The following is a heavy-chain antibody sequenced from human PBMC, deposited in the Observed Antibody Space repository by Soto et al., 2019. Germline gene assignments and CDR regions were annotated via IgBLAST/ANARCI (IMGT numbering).Heavy chain of an antibody. D-gene: IGHD6-19*01. V-gene: IGHV1-8*01. CDR3: ARERVSSGWSLYYYYYMDV. Sequence: GASVKVSCKASGYTFTSYDINWERQATGQGLEWMGWMNPNSGNTGYAQKFQGRVTMTRNTSISTAYMELSSLRSEDTAVYYCARERVSSGWSLYYYYYMDVWGKGTTVTVSS. CDR2: MNPNSGNT. J-gene: IGHJ6*03. CDR1: GYTFTSYD.